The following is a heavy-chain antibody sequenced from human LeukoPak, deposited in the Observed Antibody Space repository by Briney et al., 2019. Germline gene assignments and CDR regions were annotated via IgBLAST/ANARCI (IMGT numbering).Heavy chain of an antibody. V-gene: IGHV4-38-2*02. CDR2: IYHSGST. Sequence: SETLSLTCAVSGNSLSRSYYWGWIRQPPGKGLEWVGNIYHSGSTYYNPSLKGRVAISVDTSRNQFSLRLNSVTTADTAVYYCARDWDGFDIWGQGTVVTVSS. CDR1: GNSLSRSYY. J-gene: IGHJ3*02. CDR3: ARDWDGFDI.